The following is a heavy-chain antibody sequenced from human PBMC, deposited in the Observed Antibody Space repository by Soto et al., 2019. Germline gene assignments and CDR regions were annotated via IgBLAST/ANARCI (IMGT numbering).Heavy chain of an antibody. D-gene: IGHD3-22*01. Sequence: EVQLVESGGGLVQPGGSLRLSCAASGFTFTSFGMTWVRQAPGRGPEWVSHINSGGSVILYADSVKGRVTISRDNSKNSLYLEMNSLSADDTAVYFCARDEDGTYEFDYWGQGTLVTVSS. CDR2: INSGGSVI. J-gene: IGHJ4*02. CDR1: GFTFTSFG. CDR3: ARDEDGTYEFDY. V-gene: IGHV3-48*04.